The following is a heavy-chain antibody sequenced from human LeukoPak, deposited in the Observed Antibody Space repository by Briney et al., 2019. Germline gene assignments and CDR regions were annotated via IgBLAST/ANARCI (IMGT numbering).Heavy chain of an antibody. J-gene: IGHJ5*02. CDR1: GGSISSSSYY. Sequence: PSETLSLTCTVSGGSISSSSYYWGWIRQPPGKGLEWIGSIYYSGSTYYNPSLKSRVTISVDTSKNQFSLKLSSVTAADTAVYYCARHLMIVVVFNWFDPWGQGTLVTVSS. V-gene: IGHV4-39*01. CDR3: ARHLMIVVVFNWFDP. CDR2: IYYSGST. D-gene: IGHD3-22*01.